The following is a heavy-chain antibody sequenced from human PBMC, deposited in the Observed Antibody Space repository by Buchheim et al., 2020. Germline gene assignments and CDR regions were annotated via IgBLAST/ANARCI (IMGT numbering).Heavy chain of an antibody. Sequence: QVQLQESGPGLVKPSETLSLTCSVSGVSISSGGYYWSWIRQHPGKGLEWIGYIYYSGSTYYNPSLKSRVTISVDTSKNQFSLKLSSVTAADTAVYYCATITMVRGVPSTFDYWGQGTL. V-gene: IGHV4-30-4*08. D-gene: IGHD3-10*01. CDR1: GVSISSGGYY. J-gene: IGHJ4*02. CDR3: ATITMVRGVPSTFDY. CDR2: IYYSGST.